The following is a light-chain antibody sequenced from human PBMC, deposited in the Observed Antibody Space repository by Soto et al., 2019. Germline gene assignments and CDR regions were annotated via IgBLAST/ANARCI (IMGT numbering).Light chain of an antibody. CDR2: EVS. CDR3: SSYTSRSTLV. Sequence: QSALTQPASVSGSPGQSITISCTGTSSDVGGYNYVPWYQQHPGKAPKLMIYEVSNRPSGVSNRFSGSKSGNSASLTISGLQAEEEADYSCSSYTSRSTLVFGTGTKVTVL. J-gene: IGLJ1*01. CDR1: SSDVGGYNY. V-gene: IGLV2-14*01.